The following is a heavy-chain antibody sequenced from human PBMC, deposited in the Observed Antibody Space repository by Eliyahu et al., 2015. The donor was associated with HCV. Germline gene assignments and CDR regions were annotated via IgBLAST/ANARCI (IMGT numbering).Heavy chain of an antibody. V-gene: IGHV4-59*01. Sequence: QVQLQESGPGLVQPSETLSLTCTVSGGSITTXSWTGSGKPPGKGLEWIGYIHFSGTPNYNPSLKSRVTILVDTSRNQFSLKLSSVTAADTAVYYCASGGGGIAVAGTGGWFDPWGQGTLVTVSS. CDR2: IHFSGTP. CDR1: GGSITTXS. J-gene: IGHJ5*02. D-gene: IGHD6-19*01. CDR3: ASGGGGIAVAGTGGWFDP.